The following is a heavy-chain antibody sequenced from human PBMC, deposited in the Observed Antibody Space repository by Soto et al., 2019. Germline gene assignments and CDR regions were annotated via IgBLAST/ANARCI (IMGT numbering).Heavy chain of an antibody. V-gene: IGHV4-39*01. J-gene: IGHJ4*02. Sequence: SETLSLTCTVSGGSISSSSYYWCWIRQPPGKGLEWIGSIYYSGSTYYNPSLKSRVTISVDTSKNQFSLKLSSVTAADTAVYYCARQGMTTVHYWGQGTLVTVSS. CDR2: IYYSGST. D-gene: IGHD4-4*01. CDR1: GGSISSSSYY. CDR3: ARQGMTTVHY.